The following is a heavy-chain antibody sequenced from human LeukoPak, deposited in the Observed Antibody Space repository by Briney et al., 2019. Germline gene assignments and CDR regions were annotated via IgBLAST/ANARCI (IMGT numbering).Heavy chain of an antibody. Sequence: GRSLRLSCAASGFTFSSYGMHWVRQAPGKGLEWVAVISYDGSNKYYADSVKGRFTISRDNSKNTLYLQMNSLRAEDTAVYHCAKDGHYYGSGSYFPAWGQGTMVTVSS. CDR1: GFTFSSYG. CDR2: ISYDGSNK. V-gene: IGHV3-30*18. J-gene: IGHJ3*01. D-gene: IGHD3-10*01. CDR3: AKDGHYYGSGSYFPA.